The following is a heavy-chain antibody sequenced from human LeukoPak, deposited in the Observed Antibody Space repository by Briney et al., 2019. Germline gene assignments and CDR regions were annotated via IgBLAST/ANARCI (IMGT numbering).Heavy chain of an antibody. V-gene: IGHV4-61*05. J-gene: IGHJ4*02. CDR1: GVSISSSSYY. CDR3: ARFGITVVRGGKYYFDY. CDR2: IYYSGAT. D-gene: IGHD3-10*01. Sequence: PSEPLSLTCTVSGVSISSSSYYWGWIRQPPGKGLEWIGHIYYSGATKYNPSLKSRITISVDTSKNQFSLMLSSVTAADTAVYYCARFGITVVRGGKYYFDYWGQGTLVTVSS.